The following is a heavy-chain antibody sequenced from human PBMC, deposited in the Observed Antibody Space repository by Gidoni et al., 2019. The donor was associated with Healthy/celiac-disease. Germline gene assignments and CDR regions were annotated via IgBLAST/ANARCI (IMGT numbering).Heavy chain of an antibody. CDR3: ARTDSSGYFVQH. J-gene: IGHJ1*01. CDR1: GGSFSGYY. D-gene: IGHD3-22*01. V-gene: IGHV4-34*01. Sequence: QVQLQQWGAGLLKPSEPLSLTCAVYGGSFSGYYWSWIRQPPGKGLEWIGEINHSGSTNYNPSLKSRVTISVDTSKNQFSLKLSSVTAADTAVYYCARTDSSGYFVQHWGQGTLVTVSS. CDR2: INHSGST.